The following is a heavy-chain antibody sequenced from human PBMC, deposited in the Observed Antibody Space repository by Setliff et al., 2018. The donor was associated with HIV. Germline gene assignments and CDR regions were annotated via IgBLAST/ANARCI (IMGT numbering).Heavy chain of an antibody. Sequence: PSETLSLTCTVSGGSISSYFWSWVRQPAGKGLEWIGRIRTSGTTDYNPSLKSRVTISVDTSKNQFSLKLSSVTAADMAVYYCARHSPSDYWGQGTLVTVSS. CDR3: ARHSPSDY. J-gene: IGHJ4*02. CDR1: GGSISSYF. CDR2: IRTSGTT. V-gene: IGHV4-4*07.